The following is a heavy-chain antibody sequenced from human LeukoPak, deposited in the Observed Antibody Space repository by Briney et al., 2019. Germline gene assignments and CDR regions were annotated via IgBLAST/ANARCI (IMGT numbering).Heavy chain of an antibody. V-gene: IGHV3-73*01. CDR2: IRSKANSYAT. J-gene: IGHJ4*02. CDR3: IRQAYDSSGYWAKLVDY. Sequence: PGGSLRLSCAASGFTFSNAWMSWVRQASGKGLEWVGRIRSKANSYATAYAASVKGRFTISRDDSKNTAYLQMNSLKTEDTAVYYCIRQAYDSSGYWAKLVDYWGQGTLVTVSS. CDR1: GFTFSNAW. D-gene: IGHD3-22*01.